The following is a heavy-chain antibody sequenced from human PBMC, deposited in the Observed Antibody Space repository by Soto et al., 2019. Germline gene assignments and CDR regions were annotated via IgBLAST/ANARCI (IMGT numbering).Heavy chain of an antibody. V-gene: IGHV1-69*13. J-gene: IGHJ4*02. CDR3: ARWGRVAAAGTGTEYYFDY. Sequence: SVKVSCKASGGTFSSYAISWVRQAPGQGLEWMGGIIPIFGTANYAQKFQGRVTITADESTSTAYMELSSLRSEDTAVYYCARWGRVAAAGTGTEYYFDYWGQGTLVTVSS. D-gene: IGHD6-13*01. CDR2: IIPIFGTA. CDR1: GGTFSSYA.